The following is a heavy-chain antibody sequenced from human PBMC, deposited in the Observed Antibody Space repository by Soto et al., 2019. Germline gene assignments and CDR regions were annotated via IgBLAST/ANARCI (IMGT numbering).Heavy chain of an antibody. V-gene: IGHV1-69*13. CDR1: GGTFSSYA. Sequence: SVKVSCKASGGTFSSYAISWVRQAPGQGLEWMGGIIPIFGTANYAQKFQGRVTITADESTSTAYMELSSLRSEDTAVYYCARQRRFLEWLLPGPPYYYDYSGMDVWGQGTTVTVSS. CDR3: ARQRRFLEWLLPGPPYYYDYSGMDV. J-gene: IGHJ6*02. CDR2: IIPIFGTA. D-gene: IGHD3-3*01.